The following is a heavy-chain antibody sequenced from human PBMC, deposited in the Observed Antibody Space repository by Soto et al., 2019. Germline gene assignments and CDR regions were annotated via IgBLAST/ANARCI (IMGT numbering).Heavy chain of an antibody. V-gene: IGHV4-38-2*02. J-gene: IGHJ5*02. Sequence: PSETLSLTCAVSGYSISSGYYWGWIRQPPGKGLEWIGSIYHSGSTYYNPSLKSRVTISVDTSKNQFSLKLSSVTAADTAVYYCARDADQDVLRYFDWSPGVFSWFDPWGQGTLVTVSS. CDR3: ARDADQDVLRYFDWSPGVFSWFDP. CDR2: IYHSGST. CDR1: GYSISSGYY. D-gene: IGHD3-9*01.